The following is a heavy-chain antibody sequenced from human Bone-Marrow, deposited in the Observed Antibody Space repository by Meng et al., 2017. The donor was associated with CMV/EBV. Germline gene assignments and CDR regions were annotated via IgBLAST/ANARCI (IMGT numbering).Heavy chain of an antibody. CDR3: AKATAGSSAYYYYAMDV. Sequence: GESLKISCAASGFTFSDYYMNWVRQAPGKGLEWVSSISSSSTIYYADSVKGRFTISRDNAKNSLYLQMNSLRPEDTALYYCAKATAGSSAYYYYAMDVWGQGTTVTVSS. CDR2: ISSSSTI. D-gene: IGHD1-26*01. V-gene: IGHV3-69-1*01. CDR1: GFTFSDYY. J-gene: IGHJ6*02.